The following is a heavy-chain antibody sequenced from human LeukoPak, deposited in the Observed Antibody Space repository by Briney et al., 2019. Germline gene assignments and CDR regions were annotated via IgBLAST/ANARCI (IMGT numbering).Heavy chain of an antibody. CDR3: ATYYYDSGGFHFHH. D-gene: IGHD3-22*01. CDR1: GFTFSSYA. V-gene: IGHV3-23*01. Sequence: GGSLRLSCAASGFTFSSYAMSWVRQAPGKGLEWVSAISGSGGNTYYADSVKGRFTISRDNSRNTLYLQMGSLRAEDMAVYYCATYYYDSGGFHFHHWGQGTLVTVSS. J-gene: IGHJ1*01. CDR2: ISGSGGNT.